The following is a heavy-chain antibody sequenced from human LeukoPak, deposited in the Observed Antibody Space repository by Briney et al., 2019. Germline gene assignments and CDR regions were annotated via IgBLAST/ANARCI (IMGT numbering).Heavy chain of an antibody. Sequence: GESLKISCKGSGYSFTSYWLGWGRQMPGKGLEWMGIIYPGDSDTRYSPSFQGQVTISADKSISTAYLQWNSLKASDTAMYYCARPGIASSGSYVPYYGLDVWGQGTTVTVSS. D-gene: IGHD3-10*01. CDR3: ARPGIASSGSYVPYYGLDV. J-gene: IGHJ6*02. CDR1: GYSFTSYW. CDR2: IYPGDSDT. V-gene: IGHV5-51*01.